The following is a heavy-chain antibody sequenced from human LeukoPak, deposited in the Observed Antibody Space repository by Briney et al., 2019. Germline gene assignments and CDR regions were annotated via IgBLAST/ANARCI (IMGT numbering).Heavy chain of an antibody. CDR1: GYSFTSYW. V-gene: IGHV5-51*01. Sequence: GESLKTSCKGSGYSFTSYWIGWVRQMPGKGLEWMGIIYPGDSDTRYSPSFQGQVTISADKSISTAYLQWSSLKASDTAMYYCASGMVAAAGTLGLDYWGQGTLVTVSS. CDR2: IYPGDSDT. J-gene: IGHJ4*02. D-gene: IGHD6-13*01. CDR3: ASGMVAAAGTLGLDY.